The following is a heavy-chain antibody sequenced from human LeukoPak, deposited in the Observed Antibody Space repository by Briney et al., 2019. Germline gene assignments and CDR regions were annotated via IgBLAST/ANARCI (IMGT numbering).Heavy chain of an antibody. V-gene: IGHV3-9*01. D-gene: IGHD2-2*01. Sequence: GGSLRLSCAASGFTFDDYAMHWVRQAPGKGLEWVSGISWNSGSIGYADSVKGRFTISRDNAKNSLYLQMNSLRAEDTAVYYCARVIGYCSSTSCHNWFDPWGQGTLVTVSS. CDR3: ARVIGYCSSTSCHNWFDP. CDR2: ISWNSGSI. J-gene: IGHJ5*02. CDR1: GFTFDDYA.